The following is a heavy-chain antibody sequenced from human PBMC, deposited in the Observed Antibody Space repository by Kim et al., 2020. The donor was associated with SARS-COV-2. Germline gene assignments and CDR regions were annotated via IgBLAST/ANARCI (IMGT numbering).Heavy chain of an antibody. D-gene: IGHD3-10*01. CDR3: ARGSLAYYYYYYMDV. J-gene: IGHJ6*03. Sequence: DYGKGRFTNSRDNAKNSLYLQMNSLRAEDTAVYYCARGSLAYYYYYYMDVWGKGTTVTVSS. V-gene: IGHV3-11*06.